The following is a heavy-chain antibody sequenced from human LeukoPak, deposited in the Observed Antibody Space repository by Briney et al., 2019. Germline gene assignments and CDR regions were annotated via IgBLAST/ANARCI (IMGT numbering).Heavy chain of an antibody. Sequence: SQTLSLTCTVSGGSISSGGYYWSWIRQHPGKGLEWIGYIYYSGSTYYNSSLKSRVTISVDTSKNQFSLKLSSVTAADTAVYYCARVYGDYSYNWFDPWGQGTLVTVSS. CDR3: ARVYGDYSYNWFDP. CDR1: GGSISSGGYY. V-gene: IGHV4-31*03. CDR2: IYYSGST. D-gene: IGHD4-17*01. J-gene: IGHJ5*02.